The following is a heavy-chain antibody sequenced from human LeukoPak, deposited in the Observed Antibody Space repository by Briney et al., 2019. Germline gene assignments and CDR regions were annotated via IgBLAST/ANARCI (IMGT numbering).Heavy chain of an antibody. CDR3: AARGDIPDFFDY. Sequence: SVTVSCKASGFTFTSSAVQWVRQARGQRLEWIGWIVVGSGNTNYAQKFQERVTIARDMSTSTAYMELSSLRSEDTAVYYCAARGDIPDFFDYWGQGTLVTVSS. CDR2: IVVGSGNT. V-gene: IGHV1-58*01. CDR1: GFTFTSSA. J-gene: IGHJ4*02. D-gene: IGHD2-2*02.